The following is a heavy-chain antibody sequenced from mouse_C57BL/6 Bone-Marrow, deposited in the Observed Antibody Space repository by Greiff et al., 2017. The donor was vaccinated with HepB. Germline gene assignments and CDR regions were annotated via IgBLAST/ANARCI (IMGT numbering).Heavy chain of an antibody. CDR2: ISNGGGST. D-gene: IGHD3-1*01. J-gene: IGHJ4*01. Sequence: EVKLMESGGGLVQPGGSLKLSCAASGFTFSDYYMYWVRQTPEKRLEWVAYISNGGGSTYYPDTVKGRFTISRDNAKNTLYLQMSRLKSEDTAMYYCARHEQLGAMDYWGQGTSVTVSS. CDR1: GFTFSDYY. V-gene: IGHV5-12*01. CDR3: ARHEQLGAMDY.